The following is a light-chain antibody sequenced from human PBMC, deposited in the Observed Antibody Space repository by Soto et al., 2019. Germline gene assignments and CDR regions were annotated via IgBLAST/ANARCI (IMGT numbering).Light chain of an antibody. J-gene: IGLJ7*01. Sequence: QSVLTQPPSVSAAPGQKVISCSGSSSNIGNNYVSWYQQLPGTAPKLLIYENNKRPSGIPDRFSGSKSGTSATLGITGLQTGDEADYYCGTWDSSLSAVFGGGTQLTVL. CDR3: GTWDSSLSAV. CDR1: SSNIGNNY. CDR2: ENN. V-gene: IGLV1-51*02.